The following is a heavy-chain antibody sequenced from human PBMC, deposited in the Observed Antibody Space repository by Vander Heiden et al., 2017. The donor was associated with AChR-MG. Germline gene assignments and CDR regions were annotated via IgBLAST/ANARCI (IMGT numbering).Heavy chain of an antibody. D-gene: IGHD4-17*01. V-gene: IGHV3-30*02. Sequence: QVQLVESGGCVVQPRGSLRLSCATSGPHFSSYGMHWVRQAPGKGLEWVAFIRYDGSNKYYEDSVKGRFTISRDNSKNTLYLQMNSLRAEDTAVYYCAKLYGDYVGGVDVWGQGTTVTVSS. CDR2: IRYDGSNK. CDR3: AKLYGDYVGGVDV. CDR1: GPHFSSYG. J-gene: IGHJ6*02.